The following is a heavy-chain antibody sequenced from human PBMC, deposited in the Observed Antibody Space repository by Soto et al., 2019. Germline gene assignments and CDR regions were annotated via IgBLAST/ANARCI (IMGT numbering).Heavy chain of an antibody. V-gene: IGHV4-30-2*01. CDR3: AREMSGVTMVRGVITHNWFDP. J-gene: IGHJ5*02. CDR1: GASISSGGYS. CDR2: IYHSGST. Sequence: SLSLTGTVSGASISSGGYSWSWIRQPPGKGLEWIGYIYHSGSTYYNPSLKSRVTISVDRSENQFSLKLSSVTAADTAVYYCAREMSGVTMVRGVITHNWFDPWGQGTLVTVSS. D-gene: IGHD3-10*01.